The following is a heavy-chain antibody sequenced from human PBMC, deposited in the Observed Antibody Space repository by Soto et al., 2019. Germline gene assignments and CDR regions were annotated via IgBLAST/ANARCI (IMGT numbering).Heavy chain of an antibody. CDR1: DGALSRGGYA. D-gene: IGHD4-17*01. CDR2: IYITGIT. J-gene: IGHJ6*02. CDR3: ARGHYGGQGLDV. V-gene: IGHV4-30-2*01. Sequence: QLQLQESGSGLVNPSQTLSLTCAVIDGALSRGGYAWTWIRLPPGKGLEWIGHIYITGITYYNPSLKSRVTLSVDRSKNQFSLTLSSVTAADTAVYYCARGHYGGQGLDVWCQGTTVTVSS.